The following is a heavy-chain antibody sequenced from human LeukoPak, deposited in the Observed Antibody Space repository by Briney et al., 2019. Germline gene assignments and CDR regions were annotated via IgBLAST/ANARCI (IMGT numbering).Heavy chain of an antibody. V-gene: IGHV1-18*01. D-gene: IGHD3-22*01. CDR1: RYTFTSYG. J-gene: IGHJ3*02. CDR2: ISAYNGNT. Sequence: GASVKVSCKASRYTFTSYGISWVRQAPGQGLEWMGWISAYNGNTNYAQKLQGRVTMTTDTSTSTAYMELRSLRSDDTAVYYCARGLNYYDSSGYYSYAFDIWGQGTMVTVSS. CDR3: ARGLNYYDSSGYYSYAFDI.